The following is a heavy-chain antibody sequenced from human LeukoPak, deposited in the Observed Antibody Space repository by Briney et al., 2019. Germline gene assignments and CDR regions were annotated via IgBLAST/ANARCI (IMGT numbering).Heavy chain of an antibody. D-gene: IGHD3-3*01. CDR3: ARAESGYYYFDY. J-gene: IGHJ4*02. Sequence: GGSLRLSCAASGFTFSSYSMNWARQAPGKGLEWVSSISSSSSYMYYADSVKGRFTISRDNAKNSLYLQMNSLRAEDTAVYYCARAESGYYYFDYWGQGTLVTVSS. CDR2: ISSSSSYM. CDR1: GFTFSSYS. V-gene: IGHV3-21*01.